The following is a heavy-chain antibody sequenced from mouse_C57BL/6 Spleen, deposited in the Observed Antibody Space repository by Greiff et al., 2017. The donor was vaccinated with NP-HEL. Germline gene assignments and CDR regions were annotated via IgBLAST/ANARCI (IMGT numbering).Heavy chain of an antibody. CDR1: GYTFTDYE. V-gene: IGHV1-15*01. J-gene: IGHJ1*03. Sequence: QVQLQQSGAELVRPGASVTLSCKASGYTFTDYEMHWVKQTPVHGLEWIGAIDPETGGTAYNQKFKGKAILTADKSSSTAYMELRSLTSEDSAVYYCTRSDGYYGFIWYFDVWGTGTTVTVSS. D-gene: IGHD2-3*01. CDR3: TRSDGYYGFIWYFDV. CDR2: IDPETGGT.